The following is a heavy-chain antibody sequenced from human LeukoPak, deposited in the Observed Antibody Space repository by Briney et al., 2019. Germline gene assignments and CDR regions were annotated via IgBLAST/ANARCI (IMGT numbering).Heavy chain of an antibody. J-gene: IGHJ4*02. V-gene: IGHV3-66*02. CDR1: GFTVSSNY. Sequence: GGSLRLSCAASGFTVSSNYMSWVRQAPGKGLEWVSVIYSGGSTYYADSVKGRFTISRDNSKNTLYLQMNSLRAEDTAVYYCARDPPTTMVRGRQYGGDYWGQGTLVTVSS. D-gene: IGHD3-10*01. CDR2: IYSGGST. CDR3: ARDPPTTMVRGRQYGGDY.